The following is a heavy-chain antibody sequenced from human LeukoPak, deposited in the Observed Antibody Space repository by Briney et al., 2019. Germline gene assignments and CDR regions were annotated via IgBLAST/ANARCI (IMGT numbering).Heavy chain of an antibody. CDR1: GGSISSSSYY. Sequence: SETLSLTCTVSGGSISSSSYYWGWLRQPPGTGLEWIVSIYYSGSTYYNPSLKSRVTISVDTSRNQFSLKLSSVTAADTAVYYCANVIGVAGNVVDYWGQGTLVTVSS. J-gene: IGHJ4*02. CDR3: ANVIGVAGNVVDY. CDR2: IYYSGST. D-gene: IGHD6-19*01. V-gene: IGHV4-39*01.